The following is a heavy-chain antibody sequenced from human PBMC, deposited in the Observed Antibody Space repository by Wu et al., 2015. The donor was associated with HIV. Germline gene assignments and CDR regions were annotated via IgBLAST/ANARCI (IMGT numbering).Heavy chain of an antibody. CDR1: GGTFSSYA. D-gene: IGHD6-13*01. J-gene: IGHJ6*02. CDR3: ARDKGVAAAGTRGYYYYYGMDV. V-gene: IGHV1-69*05. CDR2: IIPIFGTA. Sequence: QVQLVQSGAEVKKPGSSVKVSCKASGGTFSSYAISWVRQAPGQGLEWMGGIIPIFGTANYAQKFQGRVTITTDESTSTAYMELSSLRSEDTAVYYCARDKGVAAAGTRGYYYYYGMDVWGQGTTVTVSS.